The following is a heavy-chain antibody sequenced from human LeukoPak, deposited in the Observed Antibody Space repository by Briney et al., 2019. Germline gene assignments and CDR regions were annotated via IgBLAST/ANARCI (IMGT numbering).Heavy chain of an antibody. D-gene: IGHD2-2*01. Sequence: SETLSLTCTVSGGSISSSSYYWSWIRQPPGKGLEWIGYIYYSGSTNYNPSLKSRVTISVDTSKNQFSLRLSSVTAADTAVYYCARGGGEVPAALRRLGFAFDIWGLGTMVTVSS. V-gene: IGHV4-61*01. J-gene: IGHJ3*02. CDR3: ARGGGEVPAALRRLGFAFDI. CDR1: GGSISSSSYY. CDR2: IYYSGST.